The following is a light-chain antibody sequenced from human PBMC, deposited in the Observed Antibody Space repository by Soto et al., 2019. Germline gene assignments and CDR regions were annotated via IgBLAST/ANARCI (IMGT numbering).Light chain of an antibody. V-gene: IGKV2-28*01. CDR1: QNLPHSNGYNY. CDR3: AQGLATPFT. J-gene: IGKJ4*01. CDR2: LGS. Sequence: ESLLTQSPLSLPVTPGEPASISCRSSQNLPHSNGYNYLNWYLQKPGQSPQLLIYLGSNRASGVPDRFSGSGSGTDFTLTINRVEAEDVGLYFCAQGLATPFTFGGGTKVDIK.